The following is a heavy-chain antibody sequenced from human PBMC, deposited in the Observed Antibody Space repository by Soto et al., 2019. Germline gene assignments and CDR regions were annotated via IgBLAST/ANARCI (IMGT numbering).Heavy chain of an antibody. D-gene: IGHD3-10*01. V-gene: IGHV3-30*03. CDR1: GFTFSSYG. Sequence: GGSLRLSCAASGFTFSSYGMHWVRQAPGKGLEWVAVISYDGSNKYYADSVKGRFTISRDNSKNTLYLQMNSLRAEDTAVYYCAVGLLWISYYYGMDVWGQGTTVTVSS. J-gene: IGHJ6*02. CDR2: ISYDGSNK. CDR3: AVGLLWISYYYGMDV.